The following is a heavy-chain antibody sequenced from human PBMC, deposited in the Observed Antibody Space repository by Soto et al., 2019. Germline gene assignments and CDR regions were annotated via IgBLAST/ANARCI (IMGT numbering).Heavy chain of an antibody. Sequence: QVQLMQSGAEVKKPGSSVKVSCKASGGTFTSYAISWVRQAPGQGLEWMGGITRIFGTANYAQKFQGRVTITADGSTSTPYTELTSLRSEDTAVYYCARPRFSGTYYFDHWGQGTLVTVSS. J-gene: IGHJ4*02. CDR2: ITRIFGTA. V-gene: IGHV1-69*01. D-gene: IGHD1-26*01. CDR3: ARPRFSGTYYFDH. CDR1: GGTFTSYA.